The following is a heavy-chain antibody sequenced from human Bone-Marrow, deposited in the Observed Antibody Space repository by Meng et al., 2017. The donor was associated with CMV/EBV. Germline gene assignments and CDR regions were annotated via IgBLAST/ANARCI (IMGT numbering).Heavy chain of an antibody. D-gene: IGHD3-3*01. J-gene: IGHJ6*02. CDR3: ARDFGNNTYYDFWSGYYSSFGYYYGMDV. CDR2: INPSGGST. V-gene: IGHV1-46*01. Sequence: ASVKVSCEASGYTFTSYYMHWVRQAPGQGLEWMGIINPSGGSTSYAQKFQGRVTMTRDTSTSTVYMELSSLRSEDTAVYYCARDFGNNTYYDFWSGYYSSFGYYYGMDVWGQGTTVTVSS. CDR1: GYTFTSYY.